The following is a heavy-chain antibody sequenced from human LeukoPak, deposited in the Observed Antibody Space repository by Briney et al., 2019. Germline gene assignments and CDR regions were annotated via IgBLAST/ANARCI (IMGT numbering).Heavy chain of an antibody. CDR3: ARAGGVTMIDY. D-gene: IGHD3-22*01. CDR2: INQDGSEK. V-gene: IGHV3-7*01. J-gene: IGHJ4*02. CDR1: GFTFSSYW. Sequence: GGSLRLSCAASGFTFSSYWMSWVRQAPGKGLEGVANINQDGSEKYYVDSLKGRFTISRDNAKNSVYLQTNSLRAEDTAVYYCARAGGVTMIDYWGQGTLVTVSS.